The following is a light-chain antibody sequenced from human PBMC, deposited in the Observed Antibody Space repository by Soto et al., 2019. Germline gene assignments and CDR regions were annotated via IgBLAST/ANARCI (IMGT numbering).Light chain of an antibody. Sequence: EIVLTPSPATLSLSPGERATLSCRASQSVSSYLAWYQQKPGQAPRLLIYDASNRATDIPARFSGSGSGTDFTLTISSLESEDSAVYYCQHRINWPLTCGGGTKVEIK. CDR3: QHRINWPLT. CDR2: DAS. V-gene: IGKV3-11*01. CDR1: QSVSSY. J-gene: IGKJ4*01.